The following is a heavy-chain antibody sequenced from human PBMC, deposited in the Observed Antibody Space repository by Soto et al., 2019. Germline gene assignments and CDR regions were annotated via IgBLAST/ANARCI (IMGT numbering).Heavy chain of an antibody. CDR1: GFTFSSYE. V-gene: IGHV3-7*01. CDR2: IRQGGSEK. J-gene: IGHJ2*01. D-gene: IGHD4-17*01. CDR3: ARGDYECADWYFDL. Sequence: EVQLVESGGGLVQPGGSLRLSCAASGFTFSSYEMSWVRQAPGKGLEWVANIRQGGSEKYYVDSVKGRFTISRDNAKNSLYLQMNSLRAEDTAVYYCARGDYECADWYFDLWGRGTLVTVSS.